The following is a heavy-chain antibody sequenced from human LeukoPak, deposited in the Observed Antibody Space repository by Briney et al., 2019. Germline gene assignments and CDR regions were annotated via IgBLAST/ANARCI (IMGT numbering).Heavy chain of an antibody. CDR2: IYPGDSDT. Sequence: GGSLQISCKGSGYSFTSYWIGWVRRLPGKGREWMGIIYPGDSDTRYSPSFQGQVTISADKSVSTAYLQWSSLKASDTAMYYCARLWGPGDYVLPSSWGQGTLVTVSS. D-gene: IGHD4-17*01. CDR1: GYSFTSYW. CDR3: ARLWGPGDYVLPSS. J-gene: IGHJ4*02. V-gene: IGHV5-51*01.